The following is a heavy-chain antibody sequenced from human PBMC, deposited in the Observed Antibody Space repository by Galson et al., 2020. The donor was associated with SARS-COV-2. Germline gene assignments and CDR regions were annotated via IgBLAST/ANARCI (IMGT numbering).Heavy chain of an antibody. D-gene: IGHD1-1*01. CDR3: AGRMLRTRPLYVSIDPFNI. CDR2: IYSSGST. Sequence: SETLSLTCTVSGGSINSSTYYGGWIRQPPGKGLEWIGSIYSSGSTFYNPSLKSRVTISADTSKNQFSLKLSSVTAADTAVYYCAGRMLRTRPLYVSIDPFNIWGQGTMVTVSS. J-gene: IGHJ3*02. CDR1: GGSINSSTYY. V-gene: IGHV4-39*07.